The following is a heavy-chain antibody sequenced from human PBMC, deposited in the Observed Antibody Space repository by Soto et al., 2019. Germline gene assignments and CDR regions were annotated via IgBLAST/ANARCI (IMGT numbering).Heavy chain of an antibody. D-gene: IGHD6-19*01. CDR3: ARDGIAVAGTDFDY. CDR2: INPNGGST. CDR1: GYAFTRYD. Sequence: QVQLVQSGAEVKKPGASVKVSCKASGYAFTRYDMHWVRQAPGQGLEWMGIINPNGGSTSYAQKFQGRVTMSWDTSTSIVYMELSSLRSEDTAVYYCARDGIAVAGTDFDYWGQGTLVTVSS. J-gene: IGHJ4*02. V-gene: IGHV1-46*01.